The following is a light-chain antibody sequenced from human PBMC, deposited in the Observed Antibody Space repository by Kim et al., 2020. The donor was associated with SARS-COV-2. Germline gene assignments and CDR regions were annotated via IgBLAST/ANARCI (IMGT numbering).Light chain of an antibody. CDR1: SSDVGGYKY. J-gene: IGLJ1*01. Sequence: QSITNSCTETSSDVGGYKYVSWYQQHPGKAPKLVIYEVDNRPSGVSIRFSGSKSGNTASLTISGLQAEDEADYYCSSYIRGSTNYVFGTGTKVTVL. CDR2: EVD. CDR3: SSYIRGSTNYV. V-gene: IGLV2-14*01.